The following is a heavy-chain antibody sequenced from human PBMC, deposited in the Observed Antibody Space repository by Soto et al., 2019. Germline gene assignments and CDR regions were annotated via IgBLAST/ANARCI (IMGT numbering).Heavy chain of an antibody. CDR3: ARASLVVREIIIRSRIAGADY. J-gene: IGHJ4*02. D-gene: IGHD3-10*01. Sequence: QVQLVQSGAEVKKPGASVKVSCKASGYTFTNYGISWVRQAPGQGLEWMGWISANSGNTNYVQKLQDRVTMTTDTSTSTAYMELRRLRSDDTAVYYCARASLVVREIIIRSRIAGADYWGQGTLVTVSS. V-gene: IGHV1-18*01. CDR2: ISANSGNT. CDR1: GYTFTNYG.